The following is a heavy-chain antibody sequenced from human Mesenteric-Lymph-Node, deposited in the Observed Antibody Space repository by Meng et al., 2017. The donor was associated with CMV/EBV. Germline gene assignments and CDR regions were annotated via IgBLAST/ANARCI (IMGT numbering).Heavy chain of an antibody. J-gene: IGHJ4*02. CDR2: VSTTDVLT. D-gene: IGHD6-13*01. CDR1: GFTFTGYA. V-gene: IGHV3-23*01. CDR3: ARIAGPIDS. Sequence: GGSLRLSSAASGFTFTGYAMTWVRQAPGKGLEWVSSVSTTDVLTYYADSVKGRFTVSRDNSKHTVFLQMNSLRVEDTAVYFCARIAGPIDSWGQGTLVTVSS.